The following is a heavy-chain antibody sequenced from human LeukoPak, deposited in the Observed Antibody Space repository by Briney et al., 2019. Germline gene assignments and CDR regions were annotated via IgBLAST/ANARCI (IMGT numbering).Heavy chain of an antibody. J-gene: IGHJ4*01. CDR2: INPNSGGT. CDR1: GYTFSDYY. Sequence: SVTVSCKASGYTFSDYYLHWVRQAPGQGLEWMGWINPNSGGTNFAQKFRGRVTMTRDTSITTAYMELTRLKSDDTAVYYCARGGVRTAASSLGYWGQATLATVSS. CDR3: ARGGVRTAASSLGY. D-gene: IGHD6-13*01. V-gene: IGHV1-2*02.